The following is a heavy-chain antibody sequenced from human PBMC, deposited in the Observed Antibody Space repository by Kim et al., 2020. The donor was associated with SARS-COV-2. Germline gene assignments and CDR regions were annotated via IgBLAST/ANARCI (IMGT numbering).Heavy chain of an antibody. CDR2: IYHSGST. CDR3: ARRARWGILGGMDV. V-gene: IGHV4-4*02. CDR1: GGSISSSNW. J-gene: IGHJ6*02. D-gene: IGHD3-16*01. Sequence: SETLSLTCAVSGGSISSSNWWSWVRQPPGKGLEWIGEIYHSGSTNYNPSLKSRVTISVDKSKNQFSLKLSSVTAADTAVYYCARRARWGILGGMDVWGQGTTVTVSS.